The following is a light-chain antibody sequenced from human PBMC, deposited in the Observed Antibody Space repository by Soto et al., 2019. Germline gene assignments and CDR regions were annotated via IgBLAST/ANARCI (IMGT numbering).Light chain of an antibody. V-gene: IGKV4-1*01. Sequence: DIVMTQSPDSLAISLGERATINRKSSQSVLYSSNNKNYLAWYQRKPGQPPKLLIYWASTRESGVPDRFSGSGSGTDFTLTISSLQAEDVAVYYCQQYYDTPTFGQGTKVEIK. CDR2: WAS. CDR3: QQYYDTPT. CDR1: QSVLYSSNNKNY. J-gene: IGKJ1*01.